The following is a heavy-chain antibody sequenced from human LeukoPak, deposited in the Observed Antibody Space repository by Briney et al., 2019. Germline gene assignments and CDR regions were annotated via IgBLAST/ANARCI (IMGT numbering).Heavy chain of an antibody. V-gene: IGHV4-59*01. CDR2: IYYSGSH. CDR1: GASISSYY. D-gene: IGHD3-3*01. Sequence: KPSETLSLTCTVSGASISSYYWSWIRQPPGKGLEWIGYIYYSGSHIYNPSLQSRVTISVDASKNQFSLKLSSVTTADTAVYYCASAASGYHYFDWWGQGTLVTVSS. J-gene: IGHJ4*02. CDR3: ASAASGYHYFDW.